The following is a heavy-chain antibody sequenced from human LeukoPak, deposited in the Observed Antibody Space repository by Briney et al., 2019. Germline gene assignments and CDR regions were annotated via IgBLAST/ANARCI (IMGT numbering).Heavy chain of an antibody. CDR2: IIPIFGPA. CDR1: GGTFSSYA. CDR3: ARDHGITRVGGPEEFYDKYYGMDV. V-gene: IGHV1-69*13. D-gene: IGHD3-10*01. J-gene: IGHJ6*02. Sequence: ASVKVSCKASGGTFSSYAISWVRQAPGQGLAWMGGIIPIFGPADYAQKFQGRVTITADDSTTAYMELRSLRSEDTAVYYCARDHGITRVGGPEEFYDKYYGMDVWGQGTTVTVSS.